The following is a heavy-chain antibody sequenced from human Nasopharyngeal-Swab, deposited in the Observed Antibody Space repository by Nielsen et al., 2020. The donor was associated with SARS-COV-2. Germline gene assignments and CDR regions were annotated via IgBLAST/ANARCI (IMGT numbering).Heavy chain of an antibody. CDR2: INPSGGST. J-gene: IGHJ6*02. Sequence: ASVKVSCKASGYTFTSYYMHWVRQAPGQGLEWMGIINPSGGSTSYAQKFQGRVTMTRDTSTSTVYMELSSLRSEDTAVYYCARDGELESGAGDYGMDVWGQGTTVTVSS. D-gene: IGHD1-1*01. CDR3: ARDGELESGAGDYGMDV. V-gene: IGHV1-46*01. CDR1: GYTFTSYY.